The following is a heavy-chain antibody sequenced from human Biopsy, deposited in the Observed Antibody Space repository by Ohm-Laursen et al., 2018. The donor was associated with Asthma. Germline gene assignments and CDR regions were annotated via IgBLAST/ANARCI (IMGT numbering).Heavy chain of an antibody. CDR3: ARKAGSCISRTCYSLDF. J-gene: IGHJ4*02. Sequence: SSVKVSCKSLGGTYNTYVIGWVRQAPGQGLEWMGGINSVFGTTTYPQKFQDRVTITADDSTSTVYMELSSLRSEDTAVYYCARKAGSCISRTCYSLDFWGQGTLVTVSS. V-gene: IGHV1-69*01. CDR2: INSVFGTT. CDR1: GGTYNTYV. D-gene: IGHD2-2*01.